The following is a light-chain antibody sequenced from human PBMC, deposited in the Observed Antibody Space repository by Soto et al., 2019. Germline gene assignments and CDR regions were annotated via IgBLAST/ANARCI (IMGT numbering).Light chain of an antibody. Sequence: QSVLTQPPSASGSLGQSVTISCTGTSSDVGAYRYVSWYQQHPGKAPKLIVYEVHERPSGVPARFSSSKSGNTASLTISGLQAEDEADYYCNSYTGTSNVFGTGTKLTVL. J-gene: IGLJ1*01. CDR3: NSYTGTSNV. CDR2: EVH. CDR1: SSDVGAYRY. V-gene: IGLV2-8*01.